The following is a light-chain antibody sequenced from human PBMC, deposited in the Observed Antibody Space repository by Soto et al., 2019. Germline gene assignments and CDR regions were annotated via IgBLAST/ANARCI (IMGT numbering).Light chain of an antibody. Sequence: EIVMTQSPPTLSVSPGERATLSCRASQSVGSKLAWYQQRPGQAPRLLIYDASNRATGSPARFSGSGSGTEFSLTISSLQSEEFAVYSCQQYGDWPGAFGGGTKVEIK. CDR3: QQYGDWPGA. J-gene: IGKJ4*01. CDR1: QSVGSK. V-gene: IGKV3D-15*01. CDR2: DAS.